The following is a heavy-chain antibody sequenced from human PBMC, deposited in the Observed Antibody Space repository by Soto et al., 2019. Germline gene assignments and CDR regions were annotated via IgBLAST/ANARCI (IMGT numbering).Heavy chain of an antibody. CDR3: ARDEDCSGGSCYSVP. CDR1: GYTFTSYG. J-gene: IGHJ5*02. Sequence: ASVKVSCKASGYTFTSYGISWVRQAPGQGLEWMGWISAYNGNTNYAQKLQGRVTMTTDTSTSTAYMELRSLRSDDTAVYYCARDEDCSGGSCYSVPWAQRTLVTVSS. CDR2: ISAYNGNT. D-gene: IGHD2-15*01. V-gene: IGHV1-18*01.